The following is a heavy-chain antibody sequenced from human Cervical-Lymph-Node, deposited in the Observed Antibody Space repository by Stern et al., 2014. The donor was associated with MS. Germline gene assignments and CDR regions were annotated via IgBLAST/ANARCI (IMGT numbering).Heavy chain of an antibody. CDR2: INNDGTSI. J-gene: IGHJ4*02. CDR3: ARDMMTARTLDY. V-gene: IGHV3-74*01. CDR1: GFTFSRNW. D-gene: IGHD6-6*01. Sequence: VHLVESGGGLVQPGGSLRLSCEASGFTFSRNWMHWVRQAPGKGLGWVARINNDGTSIGYADSVKGRFTISRDNVKNTLYLQMNSLRAEDTALYYCARDMMTARTLDYWGQGTLVTVSS.